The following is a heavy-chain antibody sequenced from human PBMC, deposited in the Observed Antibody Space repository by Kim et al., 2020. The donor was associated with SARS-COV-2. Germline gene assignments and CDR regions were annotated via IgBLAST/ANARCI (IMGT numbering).Heavy chain of an antibody. CDR3: ARVGLTSNGYYNFDY. V-gene: IGHV3-74*01. J-gene: IGHJ4*02. CDR1: GFTFSSYW. D-gene: IGHD3-22*01. CDR2: INSDGSST. Sequence: GGSLRLSCSAAGFTFSSYWMHWVRQAPGKGLVWVSRINSDGSSTSYADSVKGRFTISRDNAKNTLYLQMNSLRAEDTAVYYGARVGLTSNGYYNFDYWGQGTLVTVSS.